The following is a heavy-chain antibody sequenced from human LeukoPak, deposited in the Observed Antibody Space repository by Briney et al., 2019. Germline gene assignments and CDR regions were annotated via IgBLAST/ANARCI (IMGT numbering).Heavy chain of an antibody. CDR2: ISGNGGST. CDR3: AKDLLLYYDSSGYY. CDR1: GFTFSSYA. V-gene: IGHV3-23*01. Sequence: GGSLRLSCAASGFTFSSYAMSWVRQAPGKGLEWASAISGNGGSTYYADSVKGRFTISRDNSKNTLYLQMNSLRAEDTAVYYCAKDLLLYYDSSGYYWGQGTLVTVSS. D-gene: IGHD3-22*01. J-gene: IGHJ4*02.